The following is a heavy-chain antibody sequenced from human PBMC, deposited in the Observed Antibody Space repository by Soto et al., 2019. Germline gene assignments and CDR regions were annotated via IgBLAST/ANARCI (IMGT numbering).Heavy chain of an antibody. Sequence: QVQLQQWGAGLLKPSETLSLTCAVYGGSFSGYYWTWIRQPPGTGLEWIGETNHSGSTNYNPSLKSRVTISVDTSKSPFSLKLSSVTGAGTGVYYCARDKITGLFDYWGQGTLVTVSS. CDR1: GGSFSGYY. J-gene: IGHJ4*02. CDR2: TNHSGST. V-gene: IGHV4-34*01. D-gene: IGHD2-8*02. CDR3: ARDKITGLFDY.